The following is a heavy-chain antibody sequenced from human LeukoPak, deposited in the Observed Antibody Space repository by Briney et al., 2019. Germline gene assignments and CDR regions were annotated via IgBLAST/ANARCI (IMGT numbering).Heavy chain of an antibody. D-gene: IGHD3-3*01. V-gene: IGHV4-31*03. J-gene: IGHJ5*02. CDR3: ARRNDPWSGPRNWFDP. Sequence: SETLSLTCTVSSGSFSSGGYYWSWIRQHPGKGLEWIGNIYHTGDTFSNPSLQSRFIISVDTSKNQFSLKVSSVTAADTAIYYCARRNDPWSGPRNWFDPWGQGILVTVSS. CDR2: IYHTGDT. CDR1: SGSFSSGGYY.